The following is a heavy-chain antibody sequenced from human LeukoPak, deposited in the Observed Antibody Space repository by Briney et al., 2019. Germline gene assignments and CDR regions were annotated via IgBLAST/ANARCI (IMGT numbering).Heavy chain of an antibody. Sequence: PSETLSLTCTVSGDSISSSSYYWGWIRQPPGKGLEWIGNIYYSGSTYYNPSLKSRVTISVDTSKNQFSLKLSSVTAADTAVYYCARRSDFWSGYIMDVWGKGTTVTVSS. V-gene: IGHV4-39*01. D-gene: IGHD3-3*01. CDR3: ARRSDFWSGYIMDV. J-gene: IGHJ6*03. CDR1: GDSISSSSYY. CDR2: IYYSGST.